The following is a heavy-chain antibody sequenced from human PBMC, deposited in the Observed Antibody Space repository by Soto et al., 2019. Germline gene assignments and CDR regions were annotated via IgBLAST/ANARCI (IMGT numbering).Heavy chain of an antibody. V-gene: IGHV4-59*08. CDR3: ARHRGMGLFDY. J-gene: IGHJ4*02. CDR1: GGSISSYH. Sequence: SETLSLTCTVSGGSISSYHWTWIRQAPGKGLEWIGNIYYSGTTNYNPSLKSRVTISIDTSKKQFSLKLSSVTAADTAVYYCARHRGMGLFDYWGQGTLVTVSS. D-gene: IGHD2-8*01. CDR2: IYYSGTT.